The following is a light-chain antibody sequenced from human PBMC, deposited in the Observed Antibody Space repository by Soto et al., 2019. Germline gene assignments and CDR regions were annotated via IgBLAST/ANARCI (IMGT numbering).Light chain of an antibody. J-gene: IGLJ1*01. CDR3: CSYAGSPYV. CDR2: DVS. Sequence: SVLPQPRSLSGSPGRSVTISCTGTSSDVGGYNYVSWYQQHPGKAPKLMIYDVSKRPSGVPDRFSGSKSGNTASLTISGLQAEDEADYYCCSYAGSPYVFGTGTKVTVL. V-gene: IGLV2-11*01. CDR1: SSDVGGYNY.